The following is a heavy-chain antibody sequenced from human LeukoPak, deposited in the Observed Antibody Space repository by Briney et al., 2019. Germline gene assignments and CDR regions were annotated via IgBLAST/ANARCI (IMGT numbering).Heavy chain of an antibody. J-gene: IGHJ6*03. V-gene: IGHV4-59*12. CDR2: IYDSGTT. CDR1: GGSISSYY. D-gene: IGHD1-1*01. CDR3: ARMIENWNDLVHYYYYYMDV. Sequence: PSETLSLTCTVSGGSISSYYWSWIRQPPGKGLEWLGYIYDSGTTNYNPSLKSRVTISVDTSKNQFSLKLSSVTAADTAVYYCARMIENWNDLVHYYYYYMDVWGKGTTVTVSS.